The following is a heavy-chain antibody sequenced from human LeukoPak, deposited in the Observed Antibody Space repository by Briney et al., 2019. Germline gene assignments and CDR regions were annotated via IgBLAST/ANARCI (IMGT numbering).Heavy chain of an antibody. CDR3: ARHRSETTVTTIFDY. Sequence: GESLKISCKGSGYSFTSYWIGWVRQMPGKGLEWMGIIYPGDSDTRYSPSFQGRVTISAGKSISTAYLQWSSLKASDTAMYYCARHRSETTVTTIFDYWGQGTLVTVSS. J-gene: IGHJ4*02. CDR2: IYPGDSDT. CDR1: GYSFTSYW. D-gene: IGHD4-11*01. V-gene: IGHV5-51*01.